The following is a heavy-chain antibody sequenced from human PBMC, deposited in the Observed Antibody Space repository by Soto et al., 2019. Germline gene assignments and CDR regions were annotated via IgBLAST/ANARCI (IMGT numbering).Heavy chain of an antibody. J-gene: IGHJ5*02. CDR2: IYYSGST. D-gene: IGHD3-10*01. CDR3: ARHISPGWFGELLILGFDP. CDR1: GGSISSSSYY. Sequence: PSETLSLTCTVSGGSISSSSYYWSWIRQPPGKGLEWIGSIYYSGSTYYNPSLKSRVTISVDTSKNQFSLKLSSVTAADTAVYYCARHISPGWFGELLILGFDPWGQGTLVTVSS. V-gene: IGHV4-39*01.